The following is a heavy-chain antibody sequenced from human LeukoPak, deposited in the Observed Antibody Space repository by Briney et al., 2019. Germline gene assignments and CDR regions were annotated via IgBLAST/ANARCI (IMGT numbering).Heavy chain of an antibody. CDR2: ISYDGSNK. J-gene: IGHJ6*02. D-gene: IGHD2-2*01. Sequence: GGSLRLSCAASGFTFSSYAMHWVRQAPGKGLEWVTVISYDGSNKYYADSVKGRFTISRDNSKNTLYLQMNSLRAEDTAVYYCAKDLRFCSSTSCYVGYYYYGMDVWGQGTTVTVSS. V-gene: IGHV3-30-3*01. CDR3: AKDLRFCSSTSCYVGYYYYGMDV. CDR1: GFTFSSYA.